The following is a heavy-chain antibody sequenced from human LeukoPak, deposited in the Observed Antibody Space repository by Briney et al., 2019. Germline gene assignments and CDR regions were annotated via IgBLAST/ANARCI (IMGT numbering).Heavy chain of an antibody. V-gene: IGHV3-23*01. CDR3: AKMEEESGYHTRYYDYGMDG. CDR2: ISGSGGGT. CDR1: GFTLSSHA. J-gene: IGHJ6*02. Sequence: PGGSLLLSCAASGFTLSSHAMSWVRQAPGKGLEWVSAISGSGGGTYYADSVKGRFTISRDNSKKPLYLQMNSLRAEDKAVYYCAKMEEESGYHTRYYDYGMDGWGQRTTVTVSS. D-gene: IGHD3-3*01.